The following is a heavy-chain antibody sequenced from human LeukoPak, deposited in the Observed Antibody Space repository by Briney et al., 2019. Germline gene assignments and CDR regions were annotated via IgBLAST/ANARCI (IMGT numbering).Heavy chain of an antibody. V-gene: IGHV3-30*18. CDR3: AKAGYSIGWRNFDY. D-gene: IGHD6-19*01. CDR1: GFTFSSYG. Sequence: GTSLRLSCAASGFTFSSYGMHWVRQAPGKGLEWVAVISYDGSNKFYADSVKGRFAISRDNSKNTLYLQMNSLRAEDTAVYNCAKAGYSIGWRNFDYWGQGTLVTVSS. CDR2: ISYDGSNK. J-gene: IGHJ4*02.